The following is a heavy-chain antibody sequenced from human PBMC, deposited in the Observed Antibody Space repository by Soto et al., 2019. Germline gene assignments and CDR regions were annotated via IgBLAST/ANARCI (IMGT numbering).Heavy chain of an antibody. D-gene: IGHD3-22*01. J-gene: IGHJ3*02. CDR3: AHRLIVVGVRVFDI. CDR2: IYWDDEK. V-gene: IGHV2-5*02. Sequence: QITLKESGPTLVKPTQTLTLTCTFSGFSLSTDGVGVGWIRQPPGKALEWLSVIYWDDEKYYSPSLKNRLTITQDTSKNQVVLTMTNMDAVDTGTYFCAHRLIVVGVRVFDIWGQGTMVSVSS. CDR1: GFSLSTDGVG.